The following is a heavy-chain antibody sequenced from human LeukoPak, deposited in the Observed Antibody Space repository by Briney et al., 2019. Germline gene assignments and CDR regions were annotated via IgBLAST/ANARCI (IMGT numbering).Heavy chain of an antibody. CDR2: IIPIFGTA. Sequence: SVKVSFTASGGTFSSYAISWVRQAPGQGLEWMGGIIPIFGTANYAQKFQGRVTITADESTSTAHMELSSLRSEDTAVYYCASTPGTIFGVVIYYFDYWGQGTLVTVSS. CDR1: GGTFSSYA. V-gene: IGHV1-69*13. D-gene: IGHD3-3*01. CDR3: ASTPGTIFGVVIYYFDY. J-gene: IGHJ4*02.